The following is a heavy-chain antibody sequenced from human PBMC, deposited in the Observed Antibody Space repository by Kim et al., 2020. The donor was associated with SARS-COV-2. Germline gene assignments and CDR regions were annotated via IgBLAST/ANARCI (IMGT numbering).Heavy chain of an antibody. CDR3: ASPLFKAAGTDY. V-gene: IGHV4-39*01. J-gene: IGHJ4*02. D-gene: IGHD6-13*01. Sequence: YYNPSPKSRVTISLDTSKNQFSLKLSSVTAADPAVYYCASPLFKAAGTDYWGQGTLVTVSS.